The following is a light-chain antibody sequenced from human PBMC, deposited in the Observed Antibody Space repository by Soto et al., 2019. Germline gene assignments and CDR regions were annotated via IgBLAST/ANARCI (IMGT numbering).Light chain of an antibody. J-gene: IGKJ5*01. CDR1: ETVSSSY. V-gene: IGKV3-20*01. Sequence: DIVLTQSPGTLSLSPGERATLSCRASETVSSSYLAWYQQTPGQAPRLLIYGAFNRATGIPDRFSGSGSGTDFTLTISRLEPEDCAVYYCRQYGNSGITFGQGTDWRL. CDR3: RQYGNSGIT. CDR2: GAF.